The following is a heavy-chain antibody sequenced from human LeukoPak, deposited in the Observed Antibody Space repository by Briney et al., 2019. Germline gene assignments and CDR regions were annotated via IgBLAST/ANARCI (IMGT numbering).Heavy chain of an antibody. CDR3: AKALSSGFDY. CDR1: GFTFSSYG. Sequence: PGRSLRLSCEASGFTFSSYGMPWVRQAPGKGLEWVAVISYDGSNKYYADSVKGRFTISRDNSKNTLYLQMNSLRAEDTAVYYCAKALSSGFDYWGQGTLVTVSS. D-gene: IGHD6-19*01. J-gene: IGHJ4*02. V-gene: IGHV3-30*18. CDR2: ISYDGSNK.